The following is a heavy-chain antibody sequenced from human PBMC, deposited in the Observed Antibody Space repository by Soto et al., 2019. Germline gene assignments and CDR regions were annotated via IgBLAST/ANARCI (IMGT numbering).Heavy chain of an antibody. CDR1: GFNFITYS. CDR2: ISSSAVYI. CDR3: VRDGLDYYDTERLYFDN. D-gene: IGHD3-22*01. V-gene: IGHV3-21*01. J-gene: IGHJ4*02. Sequence: EVQLVEPGGGPVRPGGSLKLSCAASGFNFITYSLSWVRQAPGKGLEWVASISSSAVYIDYADSVKGRFTISRDNANNSLYLQMNSLRAEDTATYHCVRDGLDYYDTERLYFDNWGQGTLVTVSS.